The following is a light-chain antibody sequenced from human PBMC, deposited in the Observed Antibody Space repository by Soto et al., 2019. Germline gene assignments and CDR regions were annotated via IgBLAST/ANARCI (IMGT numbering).Light chain of an antibody. CDR3: QQYGNSPLT. Sequence: EIVLTQSPGTLSLSPGERATLSCRASQSVRSSYFAWYQQKPGQAPRLLIFGASTGAPGIPDRFSGSGSGTDFTLTISKLEPEDFALFYCQQYGNSPLTVGGGTKVDIK. CDR2: GAS. V-gene: IGKV3-20*01. CDR1: QSVRSSY. J-gene: IGKJ4*01.